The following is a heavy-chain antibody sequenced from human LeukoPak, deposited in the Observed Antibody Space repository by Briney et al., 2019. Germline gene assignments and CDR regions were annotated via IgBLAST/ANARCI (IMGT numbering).Heavy chain of an antibody. V-gene: IGHV1-18*01. CDR1: GYTFTSYG. Sequence: ASVKVSCKASGYTFTSYGISWVRQAPGQGLEWMGWISAYNGNTNYAQKLQGRVTMTTDTSTSTAYMELRSLRSDDTAVYYCARDRDSNSWLRPSDAFDIWGQGTMVTVSS. J-gene: IGHJ3*02. D-gene: IGHD6-13*01. CDR2: ISAYNGNT. CDR3: ARDRDSNSWLRPSDAFDI.